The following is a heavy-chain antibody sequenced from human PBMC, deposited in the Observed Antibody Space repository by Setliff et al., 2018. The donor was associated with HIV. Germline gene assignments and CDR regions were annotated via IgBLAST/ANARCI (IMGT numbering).Heavy chain of an antibody. J-gene: IGHJ4*02. CDR2: IYHSGTT. D-gene: IGHD3-10*01. V-gene: IGHV4-38-2*01. CDR1: GYSISSGHY. CDR3: ARAPFTSGHYGADY. Sequence: SETLSLTCAVSGYSISSGHYWGWIRQPPGKGLEWIGSIYHSGTTYDNPSLRSRVTISVDTSKNQFSLKLSSVTAADTAVYCCARAPFTSGHYGADYWGQGTQVTVSS.